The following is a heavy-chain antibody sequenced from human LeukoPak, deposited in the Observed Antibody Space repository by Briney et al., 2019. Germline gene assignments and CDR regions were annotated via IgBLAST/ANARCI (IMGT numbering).Heavy chain of an antibody. V-gene: IGHV1-24*01. CDR2: FDPEDGET. D-gene: IGHD6-19*01. J-gene: IGHJ6*02. CDR3: ATSSGWYQRYYGMDV. Sequence: ASVTVSFTVSGYTLTELSMHWVRQAPGKGLEWMGGFDPEDGETIYAQKFQGRVTMTEDTSTDTAYMELSSLRSEDTAVYYCATSSGWYQRYYGMDVWGQGTTVTVSS. CDR1: GYTLTELS.